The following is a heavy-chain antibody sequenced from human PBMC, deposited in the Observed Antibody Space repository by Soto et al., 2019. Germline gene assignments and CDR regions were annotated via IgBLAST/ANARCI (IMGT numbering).Heavy chain of an antibody. D-gene: IGHD3-3*01. J-gene: IGHJ2*01. V-gene: IGHV3-7*01. CDR3: AREYYDCWSGYSKSSNWYFDL. Sequence: EVQLLESGGGLVQPGGSLRLSCAASGFTFSSYWMSWVRQAPGKGLEWVANIKPDGSEKYYVDSVKGRFTISRDNAKNALYLQMNSMRAEDPAVYYCAREYYDCWSGYSKSSNWYFDLWGRGTLVTVSS. CDR1: GFTFSSYW. CDR2: IKPDGSEK.